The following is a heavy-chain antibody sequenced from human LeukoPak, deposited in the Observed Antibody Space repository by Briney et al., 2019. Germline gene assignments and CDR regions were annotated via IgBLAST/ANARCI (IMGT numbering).Heavy chain of an antibody. Sequence: PGGSLRLSCAASGFTFSSYWMHWVRQAPGKGLEWVSFVSSTSRFISYADSVKGRFTISRDNAKNSLYLQMTSLRAEDTAVYYCARDLRGYPYWGQGTLVTVSS. CDR3: ARDLRGYPY. CDR1: GFTFSSYW. V-gene: IGHV3-21*01. J-gene: IGHJ1*01. D-gene: IGHD3-22*01. CDR2: VSSTSRFI.